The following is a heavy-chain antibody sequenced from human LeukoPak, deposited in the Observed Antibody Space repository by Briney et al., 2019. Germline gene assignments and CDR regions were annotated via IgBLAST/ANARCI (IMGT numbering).Heavy chain of an antibody. CDR1: GFTFSSYW. V-gene: IGHV3-7*01. CDR3: ARADSSSWDQ. D-gene: IGHD6-13*01. Sequence: GGSLRLSRAASGFTFSSYWMSWLRQAPGKGLEWVANIKPDGSEKYYVDSVKGRFTISRDNAKNSPYLQMNSLRTEDTALYYCARADSSSWDQWGQGTLVTVSS. CDR2: IKPDGSEK. J-gene: IGHJ4*02.